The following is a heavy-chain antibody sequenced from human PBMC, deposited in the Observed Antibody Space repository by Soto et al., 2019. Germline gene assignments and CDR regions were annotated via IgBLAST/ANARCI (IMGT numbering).Heavy chain of an antibody. CDR1: GYTFTHYY. CDR2: INPNGGIT. Sequence: ASVKVSCKASGYTFTHYYIHWVRQAPGQGLEWMGIINPNGGITTYAQKFRAGFSMTRDTSISTAYMELSRLRSDDTAVYYCAVAGVWSGYSPSLYYYGMDVWGQGTTVTVSS. D-gene: IGHD3-3*01. CDR3: AVAGVWSGYSPSLYYYGMDV. V-gene: IGHV1-46*01. J-gene: IGHJ6*02.